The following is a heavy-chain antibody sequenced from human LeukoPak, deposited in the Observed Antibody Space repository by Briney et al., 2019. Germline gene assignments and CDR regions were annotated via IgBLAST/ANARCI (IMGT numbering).Heavy chain of an antibody. CDR3: ARNRYFDS. J-gene: IGHJ4*02. Sequence: KPSETLSLTCTISGDSISSYYWSWIRQPAGKGLEWIGRIYSSGSTNYNPSLKSRVTMSLDTSKNQFSLKLSSVSAADTAVYYCARNRYFDSWGQGTLVTVSS. V-gene: IGHV4-4*07. CDR2: IYSSGST. CDR1: GDSISSYY.